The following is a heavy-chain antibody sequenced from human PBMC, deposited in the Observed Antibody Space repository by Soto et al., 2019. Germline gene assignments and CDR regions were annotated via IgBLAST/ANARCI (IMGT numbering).Heavy chain of an antibody. CDR3: ARGRYSGYDRGRPFDI. Sequence: QVQLQESGPGLVKPSQTLSLTCTVSGDSISSGDYYWGWIRQPPGKGLEWIGYIYNSGSTYYNPSLKSRLSISIDTSKNQFSLKLSSVTAADTAVYYCARGRYSGYDRGRPFDIWGQGTMVTVSS. J-gene: IGHJ3*02. D-gene: IGHD5-12*01. CDR1: GDSISSGDYY. V-gene: IGHV4-30-4*01. CDR2: IYNSGST.